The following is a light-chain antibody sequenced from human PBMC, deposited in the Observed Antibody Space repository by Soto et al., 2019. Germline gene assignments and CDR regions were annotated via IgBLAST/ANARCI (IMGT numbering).Light chain of an antibody. CDR1: QSINNW. J-gene: IGKJ2*01. Sequence: DIQMTQSPSTLSASVGDRVTITCRASQSINNWLAWYQQKPGKAPKCLIYQASSLERGVPSRFSGSGYGTEFTLTISNLQPDDFATYYCQQYKSYSTFGQGTKLETK. CDR3: QQYKSYST. V-gene: IGKV1-5*03. CDR2: QAS.